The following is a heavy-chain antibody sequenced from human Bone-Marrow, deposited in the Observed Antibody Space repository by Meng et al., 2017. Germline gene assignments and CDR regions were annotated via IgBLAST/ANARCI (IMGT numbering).Heavy chain of an antibody. CDR3: VRDLGDGIWSGYRY. J-gene: IGHJ4*02. V-gene: IGHV3-33*01. CDR2: IWHDGSNK. D-gene: IGHD3-3*01. CDR1: GFPFSSFA. Sequence: QVEPVEAGGGVVQPGRSLTLSCAASGFPFSSFAMNWVRQAPGKGLEWVSIIWHDGSNKYYADSVRGRFTISRDNSENTLYLQMNSLRAEDTAVYYCVRDLGDGIWSGYRYWGQGALVTVSS.